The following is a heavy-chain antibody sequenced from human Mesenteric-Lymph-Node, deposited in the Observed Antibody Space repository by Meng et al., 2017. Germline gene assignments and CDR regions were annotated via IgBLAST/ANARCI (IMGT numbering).Heavy chain of an antibody. J-gene: IGHJ5*02. CDR1: GGSISSINW. V-gene: IGHV4-4*02. CDR2: IHHSGST. CDR3: ARVAAAGNEWFDP. Sequence: QGQRPESGPGLLKPSAPLSLTCAVSGGSISSINWWSCVRQPPGKGLEWIGEIHHSGSTNYTPSLKSRVTISVDKSKNQFSLKLSSVTAAATAVYYCARVAAAGNEWFDPWGQGTLVTVSS. D-gene: IGHD6-13*01.